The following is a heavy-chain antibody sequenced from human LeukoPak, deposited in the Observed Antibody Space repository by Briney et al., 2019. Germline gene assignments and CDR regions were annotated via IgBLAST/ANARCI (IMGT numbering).Heavy chain of an antibody. CDR2: IYYSGSI. D-gene: IGHD3-3*01. J-gene: IGHJ4*02. V-gene: IGHV4-59*01. CDR3: ASNDFWSGYYFDY. CDR1: GASISSYY. Sequence: SETLSLTCTVSGASISSYYWSWIRQPPGKGLEWIGDIYYSGSIKYNPSLKSRVTMSVDTSKNQFSLKLSSVTAADTAVYYCASNDFWSGYYFDYWGQGTLVTVSS.